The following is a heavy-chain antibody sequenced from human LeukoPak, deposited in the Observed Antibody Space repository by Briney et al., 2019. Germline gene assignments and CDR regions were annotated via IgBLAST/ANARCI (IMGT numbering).Heavy chain of an antibody. J-gene: IGHJ6*03. D-gene: IGHD1-1*01. CDR1: GFTFSSYA. V-gene: IGHV3-30*04. CDR3: ASTTSSPYYYYYMDV. Sequence: GGSLRLSCAASGFTFSSYAMHWVRQAPGKGLEWVAVISYDGSNKYYADSVKGRFTISRDNSKNTLYLQMNSLRAEDTALYYCASTTSSPYYYYYMDVWGKGTTVTVSS. CDR2: ISYDGSNK.